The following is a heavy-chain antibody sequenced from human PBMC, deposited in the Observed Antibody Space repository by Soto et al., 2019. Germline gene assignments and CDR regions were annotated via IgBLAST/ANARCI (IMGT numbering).Heavy chain of an antibody. CDR1: GFTFSSYA. CDR3: ARVPPRYCSGGSCYSGGFDY. Sequence: GGSLRLSCAASGFTFSSYAMHWVRQAPGKGLEWVAVISYDGSNKYYADSVKGRFTISRDNSKNTLYLQMNSLRAEDTAVYYCARVPPRYCSGGSCYSGGFDYWGQGTLVTVSS. CDR2: ISYDGSNK. D-gene: IGHD2-15*01. J-gene: IGHJ4*02. V-gene: IGHV3-30-3*01.